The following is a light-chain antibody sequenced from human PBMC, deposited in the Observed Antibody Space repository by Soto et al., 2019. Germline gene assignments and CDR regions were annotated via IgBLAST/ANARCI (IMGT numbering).Light chain of an antibody. V-gene: IGKV2-28*01. Sequence: DIVMTQSPISLPVSPGEPASISCRSSQSLLDSDGYKYLDWNLQKPGQSPQLLIYMGSNRATGVPDRFSGSGSGTDFTLKISRVEAEDVGVYYCMQALQTGYTFGQGTRLEIK. CDR2: MGS. CDR1: QSLLDSDGYKY. J-gene: IGKJ2*01. CDR3: MQALQTGYT.